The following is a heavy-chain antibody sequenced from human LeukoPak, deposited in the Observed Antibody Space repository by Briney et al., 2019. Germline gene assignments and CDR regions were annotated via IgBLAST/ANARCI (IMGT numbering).Heavy chain of an antibody. J-gene: IGHJ3*01. CDR2: IYYSGST. V-gene: IGHV4-39*01. D-gene: IGHD3-22*01. CDR3: AKAGVRYFDSSGLYAFDF. Sequence: SETLSLTCAVSGGSISSTSYYWAWIRQPPGKGLEWIGTIYYSGSTYHNPSLKSRVTISVDTSRNQFSLKLSSVDAADTAVYYCAKAGVRYFDSSGLYAFDFWGQGTTVTVSS. CDR1: GGSISSTSYY.